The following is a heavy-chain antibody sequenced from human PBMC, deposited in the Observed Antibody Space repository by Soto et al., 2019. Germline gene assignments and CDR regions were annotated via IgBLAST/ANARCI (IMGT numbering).Heavy chain of an antibody. CDR2: IKQDGSEK. V-gene: IGHV3-7*01. J-gene: IGHJ6*02. CDR3: GKGRSYYYYYGVDV. D-gene: IGHD1-26*01. CDR1: GFTFSSYW. Sequence: GGSLRLSCAASGFTFSSYWMSWVRQAPGKGLEWVANIKQDGSEKYYVDSVKGRFTISRDNAKNSLYLQMNSLRAEDTAVYYCGKGRSYYYYYGVDVWGQGTTVTVSS.